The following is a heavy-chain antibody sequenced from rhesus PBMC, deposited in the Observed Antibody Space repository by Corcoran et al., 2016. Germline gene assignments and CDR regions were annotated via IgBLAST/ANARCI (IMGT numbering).Heavy chain of an antibody. CDR2: IYGNSAST. D-gene: IGHD5-24*01. Sequence: QVQLQQWGEGLVKPSETRSLTRAGYGGSISGYYYWSWIRQPPEKGLELIGYIYGNSASTNYNPTLKNRVTISIVTSKDQFYLKLGSVTGADTAVYYCAREAEIQCVQLFYFDYWGQGVLVTVSS. CDR1: GGSISGYYY. J-gene: IGHJ4*01. V-gene: IGHV4-73*01. CDR3: AREAEIQCVQLFYFDY.